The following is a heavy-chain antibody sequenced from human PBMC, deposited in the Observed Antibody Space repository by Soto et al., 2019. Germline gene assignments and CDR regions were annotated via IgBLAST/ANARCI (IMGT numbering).Heavy chain of an antibody. CDR3: ARGIRNYYGVDV. V-gene: IGHV3-74*01. CDR1: GFTFSTYW. CDR2: VKYDGSTT. D-gene: IGHD5-18*01. J-gene: IGHJ6*02. Sequence: EVQLVESGGGLVQPGGSLRLSCVASGFTFSTYWMHWVRQAPGKGLVWVSRVKYDGSTTSDADSVKGRFTISRDYAKNTVYLQMNSLTAEDTGVYYCARGIRNYYGVDVWGQGTTVTVSS.